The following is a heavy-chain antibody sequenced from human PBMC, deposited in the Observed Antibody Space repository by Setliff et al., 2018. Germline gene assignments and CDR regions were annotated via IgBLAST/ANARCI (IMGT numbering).Heavy chain of an antibody. CDR2: ISGYNSNT. CDR1: GFTFKTYS. CDR3: VRSSAPQVVLAADFDF. V-gene: IGHV1-18*01. J-gene: IGHJ4*02. Sequence: ASVKVSCKASGFTFKTYSFSWIRQAPGQGLEWVGWISGYNSNTIYAQNFQGRVTMTTDASTNTAYMELQSLRSDDTAVYYCVRSSAPQVVLAADFDFWGQGTPVTVSS. D-gene: IGHD6-19*01.